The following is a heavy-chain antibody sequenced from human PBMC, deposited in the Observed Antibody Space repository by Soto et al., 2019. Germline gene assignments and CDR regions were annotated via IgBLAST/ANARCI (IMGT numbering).Heavy chain of an antibody. Sequence: SETLSLTCTVSGGSISSYYWSWIRQPAGKGLEWIGRIYTSGSTNYNPSLKSRVTMSVDTSKNQFSLKLSSVTAAVTAVYYCARACSSNSCYDVFDYWGQGTLVTVSS. J-gene: IGHJ4*02. V-gene: IGHV4-4*07. CDR1: GGSISSYY. CDR3: ARACSSNSCYDVFDY. CDR2: IYTSGST. D-gene: IGHD2-2*01.